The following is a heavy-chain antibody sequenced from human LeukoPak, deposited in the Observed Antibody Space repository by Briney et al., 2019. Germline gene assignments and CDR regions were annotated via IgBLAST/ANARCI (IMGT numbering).Heavy chain of an antibody. CDR1: GFTFDDFA. CDR3: ARVIRYYYDSRDGNWFDP. V-gene: IGHV3-43D*03. CDR2: ISWDGTTT. J-gene: IGHJ5*02. Sequence: GGSLRLSCAASGFTFDDFAMHWVRQVPGKDLEWVSLISWDGTTTFYADSVKGRFTISRDNAKNSLYLQMNSLRAEDTAVYYCARVIRYYYDSRDGNWFDPWGQGTLVTVSS. D-gene: IGHD3-22*01.